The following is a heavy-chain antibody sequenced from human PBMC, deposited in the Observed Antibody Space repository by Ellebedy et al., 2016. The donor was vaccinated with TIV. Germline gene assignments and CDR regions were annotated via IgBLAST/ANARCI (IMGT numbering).Heavy chain of an antibody. CDR3: ARRGSYGDYAVQINSWFDS. CDR2: IYQDGSDQ. Sequence: PGGSLRLSCAASGFSFRSYWMSWVRQAPGKGLEWVANIYQDGSDQYYVDSVKGRFTISRDNAKKSLFLQMNSLRVEDTAVYYCARRGSYGDYAVQINSWFDSWGQGTLVTV. CDR1: GFSFRSYW. J-gene: IGHJ5*01. D-gene: IGHD4-17*01. V-gene: IGHV3-7*01.